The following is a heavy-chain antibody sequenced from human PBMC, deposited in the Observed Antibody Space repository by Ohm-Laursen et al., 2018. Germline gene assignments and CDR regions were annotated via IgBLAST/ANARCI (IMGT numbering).Heavy chain of an antibody. CDR2: IHSSGST. D-gene: IGHD2-21*02. CDR1: GGSISGYY. J-gene: IGHJ3*02. Sequence: SDTLSLTCTVSGGSISGYYWSWIRQTAGKGLEWIGRIHSSGSTNYNPSLQSRVTMSEDTSKNQFSLRLSSVTVADTAVYFCARRDITKAFNIWGQGTLVTVSS. CDR3: ARRDITKAFNI. V-gene: IGHV4-4*07.